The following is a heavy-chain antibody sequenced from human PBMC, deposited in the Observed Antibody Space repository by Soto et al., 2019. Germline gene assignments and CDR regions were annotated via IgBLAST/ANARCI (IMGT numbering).Heavy chain of an antibody. V-gene: IGHV3-7*01. D-gene: IGHD5-18*01. J-gene: IGHJ4*02. CDR3: ARNSYGGYYFDY. CDR2: IKQDGSEK. Sequence: GSLRLSCAASGFTFSSYWMSWVRQAPGKGLEWVANIKQDGSEKYYVDSVEGRFTISRDNAKNSLYLQMNSLRAEDTAVYYCARNSYGGYYFDYWGQGTLVTVSS. CDR1: GFTFSSYW.